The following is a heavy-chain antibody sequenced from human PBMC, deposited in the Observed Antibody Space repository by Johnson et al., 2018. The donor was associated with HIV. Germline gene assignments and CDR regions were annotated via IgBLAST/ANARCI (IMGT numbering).Heavy chain of an antibody. J-gene: IGHJ3*02. CDR1: GFTFSSYG. D-gene: IGHD3-22*01. CDR2: IWYDGSNK. V-gene: IGHV3-30*19. Sequence: QMQLVESGGGVVRPGRSLRLSCAASGFTFSSYGMHWVRQAPGKGLEWVAVIWYDGSNKDYADSVKGRFSISRDNSKNTLYLQMNSLRAEDTAVYYCPREKLDSSGYYDAFDIWGQGTMVTVSS. CDR3: PREKLDSSGYYDAFDI.